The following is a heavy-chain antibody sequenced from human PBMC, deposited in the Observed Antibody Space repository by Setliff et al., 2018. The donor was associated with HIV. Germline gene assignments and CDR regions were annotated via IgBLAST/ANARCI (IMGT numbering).Heavy chain of an antibody. CDR1: GFTFSSYD. J-gene: IGHJ4*02. CDR2: IIGNGETA. Sequence: GESLTLTCAASGFTFSSYDLNWARQAPGKGLEWVSAIIGNGETAYYADSVKGRFAISRDTSKNTLYLQMNSLSADDTAIYYWTKYLWPHCSGGSCSLFLSIYYFDYWGQGALVTVSS. CDR3: TKYLWPHCSGGSCSLFLSIYYFDY. V-gene: IGHV3-23*01. D-gene: IGHD2-15*01.